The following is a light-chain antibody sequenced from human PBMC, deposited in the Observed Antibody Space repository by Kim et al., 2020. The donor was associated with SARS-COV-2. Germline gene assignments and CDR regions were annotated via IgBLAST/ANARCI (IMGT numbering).Light chain of an antibody. CDR1: SSDVGSYNL. V-gene: IGLV2-23*02. J-gene: IGLJ2*01. Sequence: GQSITISCTGPSSDVGSYNLVSWYQQHPGKAPKLMIYEVSKRPSGVSNRFSGSKSGNTASLTISGLQAEDEADYYCCSYAGSSTLVFGGGTQLTVL. CDR2: EVS. CDR3: CSYAGSSTLV.